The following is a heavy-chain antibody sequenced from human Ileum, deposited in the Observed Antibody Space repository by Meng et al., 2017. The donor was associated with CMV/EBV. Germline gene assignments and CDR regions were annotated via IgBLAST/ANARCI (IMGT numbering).Heavy chain of an antibody. V-gene: IGHV3-23*03. Sequence: GGSLRLSCAASGFTFSSYAMSWVRQAPGKGLEWVSVIYSGGSSTYYADSVKGRFTISRDNSKNTLYLQMNSLSAEDTAVYYCAKDRGGGYVDWGQGTLVTVSS. CDR1: GFTFSSYA. CDR2: IYSGGSST. J-gene: IGHJ4*02. D-gene: IGHD1-26*01. CDR3: AKDRGGGYVD.